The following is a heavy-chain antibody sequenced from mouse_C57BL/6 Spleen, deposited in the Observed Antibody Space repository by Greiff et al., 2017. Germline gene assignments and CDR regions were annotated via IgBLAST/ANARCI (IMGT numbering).Heavy chain of an antibody. CDR1: GYTFTSYW. V-gene: IGHV1-55*01. D-gene: IGHD2-3*01. CDR2: IYPGSGST. Sequence: QVKLQQPGAELVKPGASVTMSCKASGYTFTSYWITWVKQRPGQGLEWIGDIYPGSGSTNYNEKFKSKATLTVDTSSSTAYMQISSLTSEDSADYYCARDGDCEGYMDDWGQGTSVTVSS. CDR3: ARDGDCEGYMDD. J-gene: IGHJ4*01.